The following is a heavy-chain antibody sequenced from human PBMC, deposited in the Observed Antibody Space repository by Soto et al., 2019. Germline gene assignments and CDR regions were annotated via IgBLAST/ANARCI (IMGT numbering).Heavy chain of an antibody. J-gene: IGHJ6*02. V-gene: IGHV4-59*01. CDR2: IYYSGST. D-gene: IGHD3-10*01. CDR3: ARGREYYGMDV. Sequence: SETLSLTCTVSGGSISSYYWSWIRQPPGKGLEWIGYIYYSGSTNYNPSLKSRVTISVDTSKNQFSLKLSSVTAADTAVYYCARGREYYGMDVWGQATKVTVYS. CDR1: GGSISSYY.